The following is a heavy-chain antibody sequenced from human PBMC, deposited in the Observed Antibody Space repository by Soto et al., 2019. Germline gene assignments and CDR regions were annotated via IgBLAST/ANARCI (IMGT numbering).Heavy chain of an antibody. D-gene: IGHD2-21*01. CDR1: GFTFSSFA. V-gene: IGHV3-23*01. CDR3: AKQAEHLHDTFDY. CDR2: ISGGGYTT. Sequence: GGSLRLSCAASGFTFSSFAMSWVRQAPGKGLEWVSSISGGGYTTYYADSVKGRFTISRDNSKSTLYLQMNSLSAEDTAEYYCAKQAEHLHDTFDYWGQGTPVTVSS. J-gene: IGHJ4*02.